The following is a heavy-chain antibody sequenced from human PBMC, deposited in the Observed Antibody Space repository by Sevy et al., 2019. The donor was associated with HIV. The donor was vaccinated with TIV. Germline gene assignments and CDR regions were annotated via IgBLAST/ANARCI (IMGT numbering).Heavy chain of an antibody. CDR3: ARHSHGSGTYYVPFDS. Sequence: SETLSLTCAVSGYSITSGFLWGWIRQPPGKGLEWIRSVYHSGTAYNNPSVNSRVIVSVDTSKNQFSLKLNSVTAADTAVYYCARHSHGSGTYYVPFDSWGQGTLVTVSS. CDR1: GYSITSGFL. CDR2: VYHSGTA. J-gene: IGHJ4*02. V-gene: IGHV4-38-2*01. D-gene: IGHD3-10*01.